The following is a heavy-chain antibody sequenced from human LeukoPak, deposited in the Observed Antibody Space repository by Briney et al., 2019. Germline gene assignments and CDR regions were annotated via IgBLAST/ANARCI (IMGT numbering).Heavy chain of an antibody. CDR1: GYTFTSYG. Sequence: ASVKVSCTASGYTFTSYGISWVRQAPGQGLEWMGWISAYNGNTNYAQKLQGRVTMTTDTSTSTAYMELRSLRSDDTAVYYCARDEHKVSYYYDSSGYYYSYWGQGTLVTVSS. V-gene: IGHV1-18*01. J-gene: IGHJ4*02. CDR3: ARDEHKVSYYYDSSGYYYSY. CDR2: ISAYNGNT. D-gene: IGHD3-22*01.